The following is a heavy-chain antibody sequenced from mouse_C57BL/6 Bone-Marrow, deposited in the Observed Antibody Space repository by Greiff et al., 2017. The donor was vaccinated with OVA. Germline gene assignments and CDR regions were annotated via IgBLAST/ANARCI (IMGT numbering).Heavy chain of an antibody. CDR3: ARGGWDWYFDV. CDR2: INYDGSST. D-gene: IGHD3-3*01. J-gene: IGHJ1*03. Sequence: EVQLVESEGGLVQPGSSMKLSCTASGFTFSDYYMAWVRQVPEKGLEWVANINYDGSSTYYLASLKSRFIISRDKAKNILYLQMSSLKSEDTATYYCARGGWDWYFDVWGTGTTVTVSS. CDR1: GFTFSDYY. V-gene: IGHV5-16*01.